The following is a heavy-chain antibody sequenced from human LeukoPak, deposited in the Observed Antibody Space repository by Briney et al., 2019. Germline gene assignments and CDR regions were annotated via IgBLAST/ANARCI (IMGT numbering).Heavy chain of an antibody. V-gene: IGHV4-34*01. CDR2: INHSGST. J-gene: IGHJ3*01. Sequence: PSETLSLTCAVYGGSFSGYYWSWIRQPPGKGLEWIGEINHSGSTNYNPSLKSRVTMSVDTSKNQFSLKLSSVTAADTAVYYCARGDMVRGLSDWGQGTMVTVSS. CDR1: GGSFSGYY. D-gene: IGHD3-10*01. CDR3: ARGDMVRGLSD.